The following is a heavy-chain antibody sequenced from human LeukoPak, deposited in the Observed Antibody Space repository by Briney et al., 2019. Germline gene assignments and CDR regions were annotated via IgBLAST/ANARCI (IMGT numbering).Heavy chain of an antibody. CDR2: ISAYNGNT. J-gene: IGHJ6*03. D-gene: IGHD6-19*01. CDR3: ARSGAVASYYYYYYMDV. CDR1: GYTFTNYG. V-gene: IGHV1-18*01. Sequence: ASVKVSCKASGYTFTNYGISWVRQAPGQGLEWMGWISAYNGNTDYAQKLQGRVTVTTDTSTRTVYMELRSLRSDDTAVYYCARSGAVASYYYYYYMDVWGKGTTVTVSS.